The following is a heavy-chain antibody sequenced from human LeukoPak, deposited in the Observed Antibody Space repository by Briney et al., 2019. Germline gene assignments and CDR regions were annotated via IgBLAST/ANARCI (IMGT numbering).Heavy chain of an antibody. CDR3: ASLYGSGSSPFSQFDY. CDR2: IDANAKTT. CDR1: GFTFSNYW. Sequence: PGGSLRLSCAASGFTFSNYWLHWVRQAPGKGLVWVSRIDANAKTTSYADSVKGRFTISTDNAKKTLYLQMNSLRVEDTAVYYCASLYGSGSSPFSQFDYWGQGTLVTVSS. D-gene: IGHD3-10*01. J-gene: IGHJ4*02. V-gene: IGHV3-74*01.